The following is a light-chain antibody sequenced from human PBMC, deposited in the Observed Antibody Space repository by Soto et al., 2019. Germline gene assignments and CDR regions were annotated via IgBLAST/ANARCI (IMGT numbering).Light chain of an antibody. CDR1: SSNIGAGYD. CDR3: QSYDRSLSGSRV. CDR2: DNS. V-gene: IGLV1-40*01. J-gene: IGLJ1*01. Sequence: QSALTQPPSVSGAPGQRVTISCTGSSSNIGAGYDVHWYQQLPGTAPKLLIYDNSNRPSGVPDRFSGSKSGTSASLAIAGLQAEDGADYYCQSYDRSLSGSRVFGTGTKVTVL.